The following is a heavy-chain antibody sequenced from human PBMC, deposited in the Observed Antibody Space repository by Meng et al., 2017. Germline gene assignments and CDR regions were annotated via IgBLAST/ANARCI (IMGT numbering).Heavy chain of an antibody. Sequence: QVQLVQAGSELRKHGSAVKVSCKASGYTLTSYAINWLRQAPGQGLQWMGWIDNKTGNPTYVPGFTGRLVFSLDTSVSTAYLQISGLKADDTAVYYCTRDGYSDCSRTSCFDSWGQGTLVTVSS. V-gene: IGHV7-4-1*02. CDR1: GYTLTSYA. CDR2: IDNKTGNP. D-gene: IGHD2-2*01. CDR3: TRDGYSDCSRTSCFDS. J-gene: IGHJ4*02.